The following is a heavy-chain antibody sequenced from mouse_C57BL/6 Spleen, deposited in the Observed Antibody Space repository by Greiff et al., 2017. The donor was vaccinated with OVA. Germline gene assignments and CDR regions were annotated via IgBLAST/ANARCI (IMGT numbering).Heavy chain of an antibody. J-gene: IGHJ1*03. Sequence: EVQLQESGPELVKPGASVKIPCKASGYTFTDYNMDWVKQSHGKSLEWIGDINPNNGGTIYNQKFKGKATLTVDKSSSTAYMELRSLTSEDTAVYYCARFDGYPHWYFDVWGTGTTVTVSS. CDR3: ARFDGYPHWYFDV. V-gene: IGHV1-18*01. CDR1: GYTFTDYN. D-gene: IGHD2-3*01. CDR2: INPNNGGT.